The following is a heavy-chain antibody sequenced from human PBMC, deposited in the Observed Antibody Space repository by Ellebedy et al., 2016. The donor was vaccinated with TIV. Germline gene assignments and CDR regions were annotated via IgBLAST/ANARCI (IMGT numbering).Heavy chain of an antibody. CDR3: ASLFYQLQQRKAPGGDYYGMDV. D-gene: IGHD2-2*01. Sequence: GGSLRLXXAASGFTFSSYSMNWVRQAPGKGLEWVSSISSSSSYIYYADSVKGRFTISRDNAKNSLYLQMNSLRAEDTAVYYCASLFYQLQQRKAPGGDYYGMDVWGQGTTVTVSS. CDR2: ISSSSSYI. V-gene: IGHV3-21*01. CDR1: GFTFSSYS. J-gene: IGHJ6*02.